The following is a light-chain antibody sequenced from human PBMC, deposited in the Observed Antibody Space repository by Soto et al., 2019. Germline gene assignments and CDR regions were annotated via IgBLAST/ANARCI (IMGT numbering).Light chain of an antibody. CDR3: QQYGSSPPIT. V-gene: IGKV3-20*01. J-gene: IGKJ5*01. Sequence: IVLTQSPGTLYLSPGEIATLSCRASQSVSSSYLAWYQQKPGQAPRLLIYGASSRATGIPDRFSGSGSGTDFTLTISRLEPEDFAVYYCQQYGSSPPITFGQGTRLEI. CDR2: GAS. CDR1: QSVSSSY.